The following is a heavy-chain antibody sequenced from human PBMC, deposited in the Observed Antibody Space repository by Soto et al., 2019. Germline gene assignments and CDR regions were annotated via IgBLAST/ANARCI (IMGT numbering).Heavy chain of an antibody. CDR2: IYHGGST. CDR3: ARVLVLTGAGQHYFDY. V-gene: IGHV4-31*03. D-gene: IGHD6-13*01. Sequence: LQLQESGPGLVKPSETLSLTCTVSGASLSSGGYYWSWIRQHPVKGLEWIGYIYHGGSTRYNPSLESRLTISVDKSKNQVSLSLTSVTAADAAVYYCARVLVLTGAGQHYFDYWGQGTRVTVSS. CDR1: GASLSSGGYY. J-gene: IGHJ4*02.